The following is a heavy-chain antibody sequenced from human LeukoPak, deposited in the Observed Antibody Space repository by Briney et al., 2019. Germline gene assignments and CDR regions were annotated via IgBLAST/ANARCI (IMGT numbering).Heavy chain of an antibody. CDR3: ASCSSTSWYAGDWFDP. J-gene: IGHJ5*02. CDR1: GGSFSDYY. V-gene: IGHV4-34*01. D-gene: IGHD2-2*01. Sequence: PSETLSLTCAVYGGSFSDYYWSWIRQSPGKGLEWMGEINHSGSTNYNPSLKSRVTISVDTSKNQFSLKLNSVTAADTAVYYCASCSSTSWYAGDWFDPWGQGTLVTVSS. CDR2: INHSGST.